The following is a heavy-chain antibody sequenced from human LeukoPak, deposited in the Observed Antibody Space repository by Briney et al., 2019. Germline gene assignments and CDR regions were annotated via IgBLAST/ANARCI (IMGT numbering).Heavy chain of an antibody. Sequence: SETLSLTCIVSGGSISSGSYSWSWIRQPAGKELEWLGRIYSSGSTNYNPSLKSRVTISLDASKNQFSLRLSSVTAAVTALYYCARVRLPVVTATGHAFDIWGQGTMVTVSS. J-gene: IGHJ3*02. V-gene: IGHV4-61*02. D-gene: IGHD2-2*01. CDR1: GGSISSGSYS. CDR3: ARVRLPVVTATGHAFDI. CDR2: IYSSGST.